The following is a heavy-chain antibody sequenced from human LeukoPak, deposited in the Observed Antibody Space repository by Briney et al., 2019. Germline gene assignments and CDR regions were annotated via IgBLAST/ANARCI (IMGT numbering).Heavy chain of an antibody. Sequence: SVRVSSTASGFTFTIYGIRWVRQAPGQGLERVGWISAYNGDTNYAQKPQCRFTMTRATSTITVYMDLMSLSSDDTAVYYCARDPTTTSGRYSHFDYWGQGTLVTVSS. J-gene: IGHJ4*02. CDR1: GFTFTIYG. D-gene: IGHD2-15*01. V-gene: IGHV1-18*01. CDR2: ISAYNGDT. CDR3: ARDPTTTSGRYSHFDY.